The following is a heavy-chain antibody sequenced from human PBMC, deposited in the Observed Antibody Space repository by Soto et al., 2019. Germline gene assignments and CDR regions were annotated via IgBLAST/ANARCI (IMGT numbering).Heavy chain of an antibody. CDR2: ISAYNGNT. CDR1: GYTFTSYG. CDR3: ARGTKYTIFGQPGWGFDFDY. V-gene: IGHV1-18*01. D-gene: IGHD3-3*01. J-gene: IGHJ4*02. Sequence: ASVKVSCKASGYTFTSYGISWVRQAPGQGLEWMGWISAYNGNTNYAQKLQGRVTMTTDTSTSTAYMELRSLRSDDTAVYYCARGTKYTIFGQPGWGFDFDYWGQGTLVTVSS.